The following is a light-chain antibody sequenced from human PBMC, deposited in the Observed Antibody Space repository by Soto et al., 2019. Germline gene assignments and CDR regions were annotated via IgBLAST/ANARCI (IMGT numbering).Light chain of an antibody. Sequence: EVVLTQSPGTLSLSPGERVTLSCRASQSVSSSDLAWYQQKPGQAPRLLISGASSRATGIPDRFSGSGSGTDFTLTISRLEPEDSAVFYCQQYGTSPPTFGQGTKVDIK. CDR3: QQYGTSPPT. J-gene: IGKJ1*01. CDR1: QSVSSSD. CDR2: GAS. V-gene: IGKV3-20*01.